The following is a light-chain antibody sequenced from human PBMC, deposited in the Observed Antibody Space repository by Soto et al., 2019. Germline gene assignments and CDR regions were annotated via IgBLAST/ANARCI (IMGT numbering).Light chain of an antibody. CDR3: QHYSNLPQWT. CDR1: ESVRGK. V-gene: IGKV3-15*01. Sequence: EIVMTQSPATLSVSPGERATLSCRASESVRGKVAWYQHKPGQAPRLLIYHAFTRATGIPGRFSGSGSGTEYTLTISSRQSEDIAVYYCQHYSNLPQWTFGQGTKVEVK. J-gene: IGKJ1*01. CDR2: HAF.